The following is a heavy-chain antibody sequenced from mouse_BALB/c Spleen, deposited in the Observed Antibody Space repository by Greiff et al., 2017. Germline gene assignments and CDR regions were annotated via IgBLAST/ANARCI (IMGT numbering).Heavy chain of an antibody. V-gene: IGHV1-74*01. CDR1: GYSFTSYW. CDR3: AVWFRGNYVDAMDY. J-gene: IGHJ4*01. CDR2: IHPSDSET. Sequence: QVQLQQPGAELVRPGASVKLSCKASGYSFTSYWMNWVRQRPGQGLEWIGMIHPSDSETRLNKKFKDKATLTVDKSSSTAYMQLSSPTSEDSAVYYGAVWFRGNYVDAMDYWGQGTSVTVAS. D-gene: IGHD2-1*01.